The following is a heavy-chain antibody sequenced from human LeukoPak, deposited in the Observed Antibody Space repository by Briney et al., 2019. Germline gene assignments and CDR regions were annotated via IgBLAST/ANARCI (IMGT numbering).Heavy chain of an antibody. D-gene: IGHD3-10*01. CDR3: ARALPDYYGSPSGMDV. V-gene: IGHV3-13*01. CDR2: IGTAGDT. J-gene: IGHJ6*02. Sequence: PGGSLRLSCAASGFTFSSYAMSWVRQAPGKGLEWVSAIGTAGDTYYPGSVKGRFTISRENAKNSLYLQMNSLRAGDTAVYYCARALPDYYGSPSGMDVWGQGTTVTVSS. CDR1: GFTFSSYA.